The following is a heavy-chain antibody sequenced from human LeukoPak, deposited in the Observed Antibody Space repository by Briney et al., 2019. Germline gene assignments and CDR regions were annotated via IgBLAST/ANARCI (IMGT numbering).Heavy chain of an antibody. V-gene: IGHV4-34*01. Sequence: SETLSLTCAVYGGSFSGYYWSWIRQPPGKGLEWIGEINHSGSTNYNPSLKSRVTISVDTSKNQFSLKLSSVTAADTAVYYCARTRPRLTMVPPDYWGQGTLVTVSS. CDR3: ARTRPRLTMVPPDY. CDR2: INHSGST. CDR1: GGSFSGYY. J-gene: IGHJ4*02. D-gene: IGHD3-10*01.